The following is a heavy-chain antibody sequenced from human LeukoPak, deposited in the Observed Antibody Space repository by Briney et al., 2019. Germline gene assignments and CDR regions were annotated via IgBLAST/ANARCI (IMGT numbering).Heavy chain of an antibody. Sequence: GGSLRLSCAASGFTFSDYYMSWIRQAPGKGLEWVSYISSSGSTIYYADSVKGRFTISRDNAKNSLYLQMNSLRAEDTAVYYCARDSPTGAHSGYDRFYYYYYYMGVWGKGTTVTISS. J-gene: IGHJ6*03. CDR2: ISSSGSTI. V-gene: IGHV3-11*01. D-gene: IGHD5-12*01. CDR1: GFTFSDYY. CDR3: ARDSPTGAHSGYDRFYYYYYYMGV.